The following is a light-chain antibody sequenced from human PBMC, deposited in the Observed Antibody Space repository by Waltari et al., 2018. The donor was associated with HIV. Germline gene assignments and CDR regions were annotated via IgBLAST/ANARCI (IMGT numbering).Light chain of an antibody. CDR3: LLSFDGDLL. J-gene: IGLJ2*01. Sequence: QPVVTQEPSLPVSPGGTVTLTCASSAGVVTRGLCPHWFQQRPAQAPKTLIFDSTKRSSWPHGRFSGSFLEDKAALALTGAQIEEAADYYCLLSFDGDLLFGGGTKLTVL. CDR2: DST. CDR1: AGVVTRGLC. V-gene: IGLV7-46*01.